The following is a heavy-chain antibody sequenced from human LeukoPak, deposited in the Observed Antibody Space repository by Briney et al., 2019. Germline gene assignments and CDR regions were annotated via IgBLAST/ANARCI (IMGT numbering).Heavy chain of an antibody. Sequence: SETLSLTCAVYGGSFSAYYWSWIRQPPGKGLEWIGEINHSGSTNYNPSLKSRVTISVDTSKNQFSLKLSSVTAADTAVYYCARGSMVRGVIIRRRYNWFDPWGQGTLVTVSS. V-gene: IGHV4-34*01. J-gene: IGHJ5*02. CDR1: GGSFSAYY. CDR2: INHSGST. CDR3: ARGSMVRGVIIRRRYNWFDP. D-gene: IGHD3-10*01.